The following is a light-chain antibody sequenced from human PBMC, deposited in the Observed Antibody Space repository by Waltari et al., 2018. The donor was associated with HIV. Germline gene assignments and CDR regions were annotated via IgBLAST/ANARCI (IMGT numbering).Light chain of an antibody. CDR1: SGHSSYT. CDR2: LNSDGSH. CDR3: QTWDTGIRV. Sequence: QVVLTQSPSASASLGASVILTCTLSSGHSSYTIAWHQQQPEKGPRYLMKLNSDGSHSKGDGIPNRFSASSSGAERYLIISSLQSEDEADYYCQTWDTGIRVFGGGTKLTV. J-gene: IGLJ3*02. V-gene: IGLV4-69*01.